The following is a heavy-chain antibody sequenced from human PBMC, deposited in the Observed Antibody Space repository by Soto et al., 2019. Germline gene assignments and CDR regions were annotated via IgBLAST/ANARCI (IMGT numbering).Heavy chain of an antibody. CDR3: AHARYASGTYKEIDFDY. J-gene: IGHJ4*02. CDR2: IYWDDDE. Sequence: SGPTLVNPTQTLTLTCTFSEFSLTTSGMGVGWLRQPPGKALEWLALIYWDDDERYSPSLKTRLTITKDTSKSQVVLTMTNMDPVDTATYYCAHARYASGTYKEIDFDYWGQGTLVTVSS. CDR1: EFSLTTSGMG. V-gene: IGHV2-5*02. D-gene: IGHD3-10*01.